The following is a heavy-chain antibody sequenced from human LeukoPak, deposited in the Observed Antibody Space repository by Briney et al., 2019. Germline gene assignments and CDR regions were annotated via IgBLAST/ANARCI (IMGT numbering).Heavy chain of an antibody. D-gene: IGHD1-26*01. CDR1: GYTFSSYG. J-gene: IGHJ4*02. V-gene: IGHV3-30*02. CDR2: IRYHGSNK. CDR3: ARDPAPYSGSYSYFDY. Sequence: PGGSLRLSCAAPGYTFSSYGMHWVRQAPGKGQEWAAFIRYHGSNKYYADSVKGRFTISRDNAKNSLYLQMNSLRAEDTAVYYCARDPAPYSGSYSYFDYWGQGTLVTVSS.